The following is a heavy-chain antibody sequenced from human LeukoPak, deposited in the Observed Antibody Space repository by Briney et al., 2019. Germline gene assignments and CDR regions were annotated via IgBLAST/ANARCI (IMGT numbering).Heavy chain of an antibody. Sequence: SGTLSLTCAVYGGSFSGYYWSWIRQPPGKGLEWIGEINHSGSTNYNPSLKSRVTISVDTSKNQFSLKLSSVTAADTAVYYCARGRKVRGVIGMDVWGKGTTVTVSS. V-gene: IGHV4-34*01. CDR1: GGSFSGYY. CDR3: ARGRKVRGVIGMDV. D-gene: IGHD3-10*01. CDR2: INHSGST. J-gene: IGHJ6*04.